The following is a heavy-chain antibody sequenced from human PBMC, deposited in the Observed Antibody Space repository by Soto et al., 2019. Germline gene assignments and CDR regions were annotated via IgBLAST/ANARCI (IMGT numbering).Heavy chain of an antibody. CDR3: ARGRIAAAGRWFDP. V-gene: IGHV3-48*01. D-gene: IGHD6-13*01. J-gene: IGHJ5*02. CDR1: GFTFSSYS. CDR2: ISSSSSTI. Sequence: EVQLVESGGGFVQPGGSLRLSCAASGFTFSSYSMNWVRQAPGKGLEWVSYISSSSSTIYYADSVKGRFTISRDNAKNSLYLQMNSLRAEDTAVYYCARGRIAAAGRWFDPWGQGTLVTVSS.